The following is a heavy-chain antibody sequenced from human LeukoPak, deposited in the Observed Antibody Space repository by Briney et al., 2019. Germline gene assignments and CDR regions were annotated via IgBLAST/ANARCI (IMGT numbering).Heavy chain of an antibody. Sequence: GGSLRLSCVASGFIFSDYWMTWVRQAPGKGLEWLANIRQDGGATYYGVSARGRFTISRDNAKNSLYLQLSSVRDEDTAVYYCATSQDTAGGPYWGQGTLVTVSS. J-gene: IGHJ4*02. CDR1: GFIFSDYW. D-gene: IGHD5-18*01. CDR3: ATSQDTAGGPY. CDR2: IRQDGGAT. V-gene: IGHV3-7*03.